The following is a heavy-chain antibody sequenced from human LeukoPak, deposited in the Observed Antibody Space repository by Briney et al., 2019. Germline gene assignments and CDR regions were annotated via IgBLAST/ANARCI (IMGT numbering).Heavy chain of an antibody. CDR1: GFTFSSYS. Sequence: AGGSLRLSCAASGFTFSSYSMNWVRQAPGKGLEWVSYISSSSSTIYYADSVKGRFTISRDNAKNSLYLQMNSLRAEDTAVYYCARPQPLDGYYYMDVWGKGTTVTVSS. V-gene: IGHV3-48*04. J-gene: IGHJ6*03. CDR2: ISSSSSTI. CDR3: ARPQPLDGYYYMDV.